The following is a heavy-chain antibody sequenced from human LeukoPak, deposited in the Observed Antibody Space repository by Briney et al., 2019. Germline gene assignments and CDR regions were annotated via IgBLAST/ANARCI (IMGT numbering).Heavy chain of an antibody. V-gene: IGHV3-64*01. J-gene: IGHJ6*04. D-gene: IGHD3-10*01. CDR3: ARDMGANYYGSGIEIWWRTMDV. CDR2: ISSNGGST. CDR1: GFTFSSYA. Sequence: PGGSLRLSCAASGFTFSSYAMHWVRQAPGKGLEYVSAISSNGGSTYYANSVKGRFTISRDNSKNTLYLQMGSLRAEDMAVYYCARDMGANYYGSGIEIWWRTMDVWGKGTTVTISS.